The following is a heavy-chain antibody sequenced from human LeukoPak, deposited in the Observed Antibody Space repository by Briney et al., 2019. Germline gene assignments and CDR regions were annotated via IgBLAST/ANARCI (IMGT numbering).Heavy chain of an antibody. CDR3: AELGITMIGGV. J-gene: IGHJ6*04. D-gene: IGHD3-10*02. CDR2: INWDGSST. V-gene: IGHV3-20*04. CDR1: GFTFDDSG. Sequence: PGGSLRLSCAASGFTFDDSGMSWVRQAPGKGLEWVSGINWDGSSTGYADSVKGRFIISRDNAKNSLYLQMNSLRAEDTAVYYCAELGITMIGGVWGKGTTVTISS.